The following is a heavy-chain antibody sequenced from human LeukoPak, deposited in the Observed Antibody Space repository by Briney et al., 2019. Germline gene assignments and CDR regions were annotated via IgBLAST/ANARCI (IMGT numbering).Heavy chain of an antibody. CDR3: ARQVRSPVVIFMDV. J-gene: IGHJ6*03. CDR1: GGSISTSTYN. CDR2: VYYTGIT. D-gene: IGHD3-22*01. Sequence: SETLSLTCTVAGGSISTSTYNWGWIRQPPGKGLEWIGSVYYTGITYYNPSVESRVTISVDTSKNHFSLELNSVTAADTGVYFCARQVRSPVVIFMDVWGKGTTVIVSS. V-gene: IGHV4-39*01.